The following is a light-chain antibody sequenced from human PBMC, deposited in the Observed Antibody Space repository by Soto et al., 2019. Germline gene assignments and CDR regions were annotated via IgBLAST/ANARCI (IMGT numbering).Light chain of an antibody. CDR3: QQYNNWPPLT. CDR2: SAS. J-gene: IGKJ4*01. Sequence: EIVLTQSPGTLSLSPGERATLSCRASQSVGSSDLAWYQQKPGQAPRLLIYSASNRATGIPDRFSGSGSGTEFTLTISSLQSEDFAVYYCQQYNNWPPLTFGGGTKVDIK. V-gene: IGKV3D-15*01. CDR1: QSVGSSD.